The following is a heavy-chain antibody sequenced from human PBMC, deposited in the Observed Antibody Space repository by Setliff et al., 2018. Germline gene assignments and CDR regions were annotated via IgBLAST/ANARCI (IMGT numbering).Heavy chain of an antibody. J-gene: IGHJ4*02. CDR3: TTAGSSDWVPIAY. Sequence: GGSLRLSCAASGFTFSNAWMSWVRQAPGKGLEWVGRVKSKSEGGTTHYAGLVKGRITVSRDDSKNTLYLDLNSLQIEDTAVYYCTTAGSSDWVPIAYWGQGTLVTVSS. V-gene: IGHV3-15*05. D-gene: IGHD3-10*01. CDR1: GFTFSNAW. CDR2: VKSKSEGGTT.